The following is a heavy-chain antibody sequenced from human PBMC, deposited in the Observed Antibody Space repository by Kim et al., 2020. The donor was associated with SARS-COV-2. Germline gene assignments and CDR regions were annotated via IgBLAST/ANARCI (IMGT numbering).Heavy chain of an antibody. CDR2: IKEDGSAK. CDR1: GFTFNTYW. CDR3: VGSLHY. J-gene: IGHJ4*02. Sequence: GGSLRLSCAASGFTFNTYWMSWVRQAPGKGLECVANIKEDGSAKFYMDSVKGRFTISRDNARNSLYLQMNSLRDDDTAVYYRVGSLHYWGQGTVVRVSS. V-gene: IGHV3-7*01.